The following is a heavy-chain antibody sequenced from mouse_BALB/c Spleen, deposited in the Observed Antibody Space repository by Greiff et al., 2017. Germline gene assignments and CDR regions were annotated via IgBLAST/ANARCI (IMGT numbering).Heavy chain of an antibody. CDR1: GFNIKDTY. Sequence: EVQLQQSGAELVKPGASVKLSCTASGFNIKDTYMHWVKQRPEQGLEWIGRIDPANGNTKYDPKFQGKATITADTSSNTAYLQLSSLTSEDTAVYYCAPNWDDWYFDVWGAGTTVTVSS. CDR2: IDPANGNT. CDR3: APNWDDWYFDV. V-gene: IGHV14-3*02. J-gene: IGHJ1*01. D-gene: IGHD4-1*01.